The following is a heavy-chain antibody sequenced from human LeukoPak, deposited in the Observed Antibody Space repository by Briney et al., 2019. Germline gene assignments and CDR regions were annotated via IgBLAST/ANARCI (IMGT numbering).Heavy chain of an antibody. CDR1: GFTFSSYG. D-gene: IGHD2-15*01. Sequence: GGSLRLSCAASGFTFSSYGMHWVRQAPGKGLEWVAVIWYDGSNKYYADSVKGRFPISRDNSKNTLYLQMNSLRAEDTAVYYCARDLIYCSGGSCYLYYFDYWGQGTLVTVSS. CDR2: IWYDGSNK. CDR3: ARDLIYCSGGSCYLYYFDY. J-gene: IGHJ4*02. V-gene: IGHV3-33*01.